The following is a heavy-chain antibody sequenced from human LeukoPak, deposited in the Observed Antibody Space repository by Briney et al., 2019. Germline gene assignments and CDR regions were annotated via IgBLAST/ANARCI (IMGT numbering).Heavy chain of an antibody. CDR1: GGTFSSYA. Sequence: SVKVSCKASGGTFSSYAISWVRQAPGQGLEWMGGIIPIFGTANYAQKFQGRVTITADESTSTAYMELSSLRSEDTAGYYCARASSGYYDDAFDIWGQGTMVTVSS. J-gene: IGHJ3*02. CDR2: IIPIFGTA. V-gene: IGHV1-69*13. D-gene: IGHD3-22*01. CDR3: ARASSGYYDDAFDI.